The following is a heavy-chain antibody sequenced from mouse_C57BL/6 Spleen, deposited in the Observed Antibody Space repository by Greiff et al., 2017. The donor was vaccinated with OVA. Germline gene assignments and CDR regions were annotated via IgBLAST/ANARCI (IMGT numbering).Heavy chain of an antibody. J-gene: IGHJ3*01. CDR2: IDPSDSET. D-gene: IGHD3-2*02. CDR3: ALNTAQGFAY. Sequence: QVQLKESGAELVRPGSSVKLSCKASGYTFTSYWLHWVKQRPIQGLEWIGNIDPSDSETHYNQKFKDKATLTVDKSSSTASMQLSSLTSYDSAVYYCALNTAQGFAYWGQGTLVTVSA. CDR1: GYTFTSYW. V-gene: IGHV1-52*01.